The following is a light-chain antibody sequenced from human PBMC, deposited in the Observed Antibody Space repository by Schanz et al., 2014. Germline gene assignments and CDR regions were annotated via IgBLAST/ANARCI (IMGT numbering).Light chain of an antibody. CDR2: AAS. CDR1: QTISSY. Sequence: DIQMTQFPSSLSASVGDRVTITCRASQTISSYLNWYQHKPGKDPKLLIYAASTLQSGVPSRFSGGGSGTDFTLTISSLQPEDFATYSCQQANSFPPTFGGGTKVEIK. CDR3: QQANSFPPT. J-gene: IGKJ4*01. V-gene: IGKV1-39*01.